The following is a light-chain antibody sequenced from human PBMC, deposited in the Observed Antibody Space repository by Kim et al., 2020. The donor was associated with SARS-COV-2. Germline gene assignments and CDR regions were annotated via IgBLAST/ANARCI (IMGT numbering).Light chain of an antibody. CDR1: ESIANN. V-gene: IGKV3-15*01. Sequence: SVYTGERATLACRASESIANNLAGYQAKPGKPRRRLIYCAVTRANGVPARLSGSGYGTEFTITISSRQSEDFAVYYCQQYNRWPTLGGGTKVDIK. CDR2: CAV. CDR3: QQYNRWPT. J-gene: IGKJ4*02.